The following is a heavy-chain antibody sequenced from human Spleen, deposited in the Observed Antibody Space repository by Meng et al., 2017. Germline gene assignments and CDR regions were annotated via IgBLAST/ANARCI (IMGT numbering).Heavy chain of an antibody. CDR2: ISGYNGDT. CDR1: GYSFTHHG. CDR3: AREKSPGHFDF. Sequence: QVQLVQSGVEVKKPGASVKVSCKASGYSFTHHGITWVRQAPGQGLEWLGWISGYNGDTHYAQKLQGRVTVTRDTSTSTVYMDLSSLISEDTAVYYCAREKSPGHFDFWGQGTLVTVSS. J-gene: IGHJ4*02. V-gene: IGHV1-18*01.